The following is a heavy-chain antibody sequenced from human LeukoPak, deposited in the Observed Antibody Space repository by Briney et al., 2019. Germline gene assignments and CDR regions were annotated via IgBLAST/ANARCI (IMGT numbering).Heavy chain of an antibody. CDR1: GASISSYY. J-gene: IGHJ5*02. Sequence: SETLSLTCTVSGASISSYYYNWIRQTAGGGLEWIWRLYISGSTDYNPSLKSRVTISVDTSMNQFYLKMNSVTAADTAVYYCARGEWAAMDPWGQGTLVTVSS. V-gene: IGHV4-4*07. D-gene: IGHD5-18*01. CDR3: ARGEWAAMDP. CDR2: LYISGST.